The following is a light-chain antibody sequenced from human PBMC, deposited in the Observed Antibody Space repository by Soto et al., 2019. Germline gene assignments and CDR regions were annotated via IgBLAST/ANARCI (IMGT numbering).Light chain of an antibody. CDR3: QQYYSTPGT. CDR2: WAS. V-gene: IGKV4-1*01. J-gene: IGKJ1*01. Sequence: DILMTQSPDSLAVSLGERATINCKSSQSVLYSSNNKNYLAWYQQKPGQPPKLLIYWASTRESGVPDRFSGSGSGTDFTLTISSLQAEDVAVYYCQQYYSTPGTFGQGTKVDI. CDR1: QSVLYSSNNKNY.